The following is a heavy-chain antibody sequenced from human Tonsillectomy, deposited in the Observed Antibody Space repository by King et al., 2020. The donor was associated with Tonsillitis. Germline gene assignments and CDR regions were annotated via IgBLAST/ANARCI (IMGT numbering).Heavy chain of an antibody. Sequence: VQLVESGAEVKKPGASVKVSCKASGYTFTNYGLSWVRQAPGQGLEWMGWISVYNGDTKYAQKIQGRVTLTTDTSTSTAYMELRSLRSDDTAVYYCARDSPLLLYESSGDDNWFDPWGQGTLVTVAS. CDR2: ISVYNGDT. J-gene: IGHJ5*02. D-gene: IGHD3-22*01. CDR1: GYTFTNYG. V-gene: IGHV1-18*04. CDR3: ARDSPLLLYESSGDDNWFDP.